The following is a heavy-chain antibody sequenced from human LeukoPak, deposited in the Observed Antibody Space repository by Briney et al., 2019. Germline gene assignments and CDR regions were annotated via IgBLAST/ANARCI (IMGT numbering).Heavy chain of an antibody. CDR3: AREEQQLVLRNWFDP. V-gene: IGHV1-69*05. D-gene: IGHD6-13*01. CDR1: GGTFSSYA. CDR2: IIPIFGTA. J-gene: IGHJ5*02. Sequence: ASVKVSCKASGGTFSSYAISWVRRAPGQGLEWMGGIIPIFGTANYAQKFQGRVTITTDESTSTAYMELSSLRSEDTAVYYCAREEQQLVLRNWFDPWGQGTLVTVSS.